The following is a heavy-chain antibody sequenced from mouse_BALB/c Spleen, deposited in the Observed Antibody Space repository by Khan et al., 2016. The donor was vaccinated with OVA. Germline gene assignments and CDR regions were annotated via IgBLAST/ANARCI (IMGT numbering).Heavy chain of an antibody. V-gene: IGHV3-2*02. CDR1: GYSITGDYA. CDR3: ARVDGGDFDY. CDR2: ISYSGNT. D-gene: IGHD2-3*01. Sequence: EVQLQESGPGLVKPSQSLSLTCTVTGYSITGDYAWNWIRQFPGNKLEWMVFISYSGNTKYNPSLKNQFSITRDTSKNQFFLQLNSVTTEDTATYYCARVDGGDFDYWGQGTSLTVSS. J-gene: IGHJ2*02.